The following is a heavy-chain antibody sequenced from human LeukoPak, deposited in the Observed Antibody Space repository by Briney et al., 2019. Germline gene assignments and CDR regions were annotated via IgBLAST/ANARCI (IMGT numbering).Heavy chain of an antibody. CDR2: INPSDGRA. J-gene: IGHJ4*02. D-gene: IGHD3-3*01. CDR3: ARSITIFGVATLGY. V-gene: IGHV1-46*01. CDR1: GYTFTSYY. Sequence: ASVKVSCKASGYTFTSYYMHWVRQAPGQGLERMGIINPSDGRATYAQKSQGRVIMTRDMSTSAVYMELSSLTSEDTAVYYCARSITIFGVATLGYWGQGTLVTVSS.